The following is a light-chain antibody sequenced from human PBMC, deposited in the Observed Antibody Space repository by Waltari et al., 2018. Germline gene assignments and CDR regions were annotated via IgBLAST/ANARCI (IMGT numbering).Light chain of an antibody. CDR3: MQATHWPVT. J-gene: IGKJ5*01. CDR2: KVS. CDR1: QSLVYTDGISY. V-gene: IGKV2-30*01. Sequence: DVGLTQSPLSLPVTLGPPASISCRSSQSLVYTDGISYLNWFHQRPGQAPRRLIYKVSNRGSGVPDRFSGSGSGTDFTLMISSVEADDVGVYFCMQATHWPVTFGQGTRWEIK.